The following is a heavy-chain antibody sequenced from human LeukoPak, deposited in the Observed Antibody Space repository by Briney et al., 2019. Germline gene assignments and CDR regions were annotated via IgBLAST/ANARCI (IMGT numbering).Heavy chain of an antibody. V-gene: IGHV3-30*02. CDR3: AKEYSSGWYFYY. D-gene: IGHD6-19*01. J-gene: IGHJ4*02. Sequence: GGSLRLSCAASVFTFSSYGMHWVRQAPGKGLEWVAFIRYDGSNKYYADSVKGRFTISRDNSKNTLYLQMNSLRAKDTAVYYCAKEYSSGWYFYYWGQGTLVTVSS. CDR1: VFTFSSYG. CDR2: IRYDGSNK.